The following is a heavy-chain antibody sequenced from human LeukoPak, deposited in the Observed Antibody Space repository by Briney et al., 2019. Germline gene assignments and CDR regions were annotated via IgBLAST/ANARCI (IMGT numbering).Heavy chain of an antibody. CDR2: ISSGSTI. J-gene: IGHJ4*02. CDR3: ARNVYNFDY. D-gene: IGHD3-10*02. Sequence: GGSLRLSCAASGFTFSSYEMNWVRQAPGKGLEWVSYISSGSTIYYADSVQGRFTISRDNAQNSLYLQMSSLRAEDTAVYYCARNVYNFDYWGQGTLVTVSS. V-gene: IGHV3-48*03. CDR1: GFTFSSYE.